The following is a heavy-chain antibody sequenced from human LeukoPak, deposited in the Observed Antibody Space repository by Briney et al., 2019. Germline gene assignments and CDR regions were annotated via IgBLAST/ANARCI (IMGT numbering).Heavy chain of an antibody. Sequence: ASVKVSCKASGYTFTTYGISWARQAPGQGLEWMGWISTYNGNTHYAQNLQGRVTITTDTSTSTAYMELSSLRSDDTAVYYCAREGLGGATIFDYWGQGTLVTVSS. D-gene: IGHD1-26*01. J-gene: IGHJ4*02. CDR1: GYTFTTYG. CDR2: ISTYNGNT. V-gene: IGHV1-18*01. CDR3: AREGLGGATIFDY.